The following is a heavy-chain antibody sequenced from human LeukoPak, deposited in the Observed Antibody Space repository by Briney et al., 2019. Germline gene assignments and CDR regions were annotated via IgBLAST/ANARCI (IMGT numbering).Heavy chain of an antibody. CDR2: IAADGKDI. J-gene: IGHJ4*02. Sequence: GRSLRLSCAASGFIISRYALHWVRQAPGKGLEWVAVIAADGKDIKYADSVKGRFTISRDNSKSALYLQMNSLRVEDTAVYYCAKDQQAVSAAYYFDSWGQGTPVTVSS. CDR1: GFIISRYA. V-gene: IGHV3-30*18. CDR3: AKDQQAVSAAYYFDS. D-gene: IGHD2-2*01.